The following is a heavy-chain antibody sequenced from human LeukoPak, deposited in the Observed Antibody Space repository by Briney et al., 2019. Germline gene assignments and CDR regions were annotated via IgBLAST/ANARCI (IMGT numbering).Heavy chain of an antibody. Sequence: GGSLRLSCSGSGFTLSSYAMHWVRQAPGKGLEFVSAISTNGDDTYYADSVKGRFTISRDKSKNTVYLQMSNLRLEDTAVYHCMTRARGPPVYWGQGTLVTVSS. CDR1: GFTLSSYA. V-gene: IGHV3-64D*06. J-gene: IGHJ4*02. CDR3: MTRARGPPVY. D-gene: IGHD3-10*01. CDR2: ISTNGDDT.